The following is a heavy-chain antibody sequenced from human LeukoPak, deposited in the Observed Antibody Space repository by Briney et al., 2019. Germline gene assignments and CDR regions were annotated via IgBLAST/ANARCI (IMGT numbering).Heavy chain of an antibody. CDR3: ARWRHSSGYYYDD. J-gene: IGHJ4*02. D-gene: IGHD3-22*01. V-gene: IGHV3-64*01. CDR2: ISSNGGST. CDR1: GFTFSSYT. Sequence: GGSLRLSCAASGFTFSSYTMHWVRQAPGKGLEYVSAISSNGGSTYYANSVKGRFTISRDNSKNTLYLQMGSLRAEDMAVYYCARWRHSSGYYYDDWGQGALVTVSS.